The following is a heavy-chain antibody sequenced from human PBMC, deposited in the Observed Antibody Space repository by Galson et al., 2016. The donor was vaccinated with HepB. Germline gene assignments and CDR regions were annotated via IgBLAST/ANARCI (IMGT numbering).Heavy chain of an antibody. J-gene: IGHJ5*02. Sequence: SETLSLTCAVSGGSINKYDRWSWVRQPPGKGLEWIGEIYESGTTNYNVSLRSRVTISVDNSRNQFSLKMNSVTAADTAVYYCARLITRYCSASTCSDHDINWFDPWGQGTLVTVSS. V-gene: IGHV4-4*02. CDR2: IYESGTT. CDR3: ARLITRYCSASTCSDHDINWFDP. D-gene: IGHD2-15*01. CDR1: GGSINKYDR.